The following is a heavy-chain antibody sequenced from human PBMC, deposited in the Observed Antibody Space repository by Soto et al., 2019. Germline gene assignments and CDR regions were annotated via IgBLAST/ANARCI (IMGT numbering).Heavy chain of an antibody. V-gene: IGHV3-33*01. J-gene: IGHJ4*02. CDR2: IWYDGSNK. D-gene: IGHD3-22*01. Sequence: QVQLVESGGGVVQPGRSLRLSCAASGFTFSSYGMHWVRQAPGKGLEWMAVIWYDGSNKYYADSVKGRFTISRDNSKNTLYLQMNSLRAEDTAVYYCARDSFYYYDSSGSWGHLFDYWGQGTLVTVSS. CDR1: GFTFSSYG. CDR3: ARDSFYYYDSSGSWGHLFDY.